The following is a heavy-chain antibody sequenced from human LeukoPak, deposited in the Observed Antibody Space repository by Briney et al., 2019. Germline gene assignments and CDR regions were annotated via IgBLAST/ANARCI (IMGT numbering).Heavy chain of an antibody. CDR1: GGSISSSSYY. CDR3: ARGSLVQWLGYFDY. J-gene: IGHJ4*02. V-gene: IGHV4-39*01. Sequence: ETLSLTCTVSGGSISSSSYYWGWIRQPPGKGLEWIGSIYYSGSTYYNPSLKSRVTISVDTSKNQFSLKLSSVTAADTAVYYCARGSLVQWLGYFDYWGQGTLVTVSS. CDR2: IYYSGST. D-gene: IGHD6-19*01.